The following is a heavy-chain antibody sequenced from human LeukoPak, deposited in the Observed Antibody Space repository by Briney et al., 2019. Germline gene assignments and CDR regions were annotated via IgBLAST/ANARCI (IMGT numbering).Heavy chain of an antibody. CDR3: PRVVGYSYGHGDAFDI. D-gene: IGHD5-18*01. CDR2: MNPNSGNT. J-gene: IGHJ3*02. CDR1: GYTFTSYD. Sequence: ASVTVSCKASGYTFTSYDINWVRQATGQGLEWMGWMNPNSGNTGYAQKFQGRVTMTRNTSISTAYMELSSLRSEDTAVYYCPRVVGYSYGHGDAFDIWGQGTMVTVSS. V-gene: IGHV1-8*01.